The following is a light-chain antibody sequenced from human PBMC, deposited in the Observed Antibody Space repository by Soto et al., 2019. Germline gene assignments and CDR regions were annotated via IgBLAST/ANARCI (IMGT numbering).Light chain of an antibody. V-gene: IGLV2-8*01. Sequence: QSALTQHPSASGSPGQSVTISCTGTSSDVGGYNYVSWYQQYPGKAPKLMIYEVSKRPSGVPDRFSGSKSGNTASLTVSGLQAEDEADYYCTSYAGSNNKVFGTGTKVTVL. CDR3: TSYAGSNNKV. J-gene: IGLJ1*01. CDR2: EVS. CDR1: SSDVGGYNY.